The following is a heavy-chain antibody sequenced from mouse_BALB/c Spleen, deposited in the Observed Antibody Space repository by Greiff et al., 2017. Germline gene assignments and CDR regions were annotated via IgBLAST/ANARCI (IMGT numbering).Heavy chain of an antibody. CDR1: GYAFTNYL. J-gene: IGHJ4*01. CDR3: ASHRYDDPYYAMDY. CDR2: INPGSGGT. D-gene: IGHD2-14*01. Sequence: QVQLQQSGAELVRPGTSVKVSCKASGYAFTNYLIEWVKQRPGQGLEWIGVINPGSGGTNYNEKFKGKATLTADKSSSTAYMQLSSLTSDDSAVYFCASHRYDDPYYAMDYWGQGTSVTVSS. V-gene: IGHV1-54*01.